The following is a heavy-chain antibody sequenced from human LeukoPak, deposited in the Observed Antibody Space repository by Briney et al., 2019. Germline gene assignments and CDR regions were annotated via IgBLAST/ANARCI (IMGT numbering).Heavy chain of an antibody. CDR3: ARGRDPYKVGY. V-gene: IGHV4-61*03. CDR1: GGSVTSGSYY. D-gene: IGHD5-24*01. CDR2: FLYSGST. J-gene: IGHJ4*02. Sequence: SETQSLTCTVSGGSVTSGSYYWSWIRQPPGKRLEWIGYFLYSGSTFYKPSLRSRVTISVDTSKNHLSLKLNSVTAADTAFYYCARGRDPYKVGYWGQGTRVTVSS.